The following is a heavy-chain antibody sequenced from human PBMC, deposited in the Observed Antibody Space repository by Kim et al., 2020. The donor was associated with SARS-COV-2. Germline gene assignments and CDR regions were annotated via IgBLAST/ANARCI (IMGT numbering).Heavy chain of an antibody. CDR2: IGTAGDT. CDR1: GFTFSSYD. J-gene: IGHJ3*02. Sequence: GGSLRLSCAASGFTFSSYDMHWVRQATGKGLEWVSAIGTAGDTYYPGSVKGRFTISRENAKNSLYLQMNSLRAGDTAVYYCARAGGIAAAPDAFDIWGQGTMVTVSS. CDR3: ARAGGIAAAPDAFDI. D-gene: IGHD6-13*01. V-gene: IGHV3-13*01.